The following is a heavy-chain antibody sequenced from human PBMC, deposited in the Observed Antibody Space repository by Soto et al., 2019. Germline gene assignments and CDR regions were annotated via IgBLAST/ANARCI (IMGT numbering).Heavy chain of an antibody. J-gene: IGHJ4*02. D-gene: IGHD5-18*01. CDR3: ARIPRYSFPTSDDLDS. Sequence: QVQLVQSGAELRKPGSSVQVSCKASGGTFYTYTFSWVRQAPGQGLEWMGSITPISPTTNYAERFQGRLTITADGSTRTAYMDLTSLTSEDTAVYYCARIPRYSFPTSDDLDSWGQGTLVTVST. V-gene: IGHV1-69*15. CDR2: ITPISPTT. CDR1: GGTFYTYT.